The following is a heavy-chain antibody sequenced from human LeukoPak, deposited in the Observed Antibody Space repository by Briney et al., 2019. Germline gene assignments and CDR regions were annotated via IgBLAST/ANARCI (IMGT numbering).Heavy chain of an antibody. J-gene: IGHJ4*02. D-gene: IGHD1-26*01. CDR1: GFTFSNYW. CDR3: ARGYSGSYRIDY. Sequence: GGSLRLSCAASGFTFSNYWMHWVRQAPGKGLVWVSRINSDGSSTTYADSVKGRFTISRDNAKNTLFLQMNSLGAEDTAVYYCARGYSGSYRIDYWGRGTLVTVSS. CDR2: INSDGSST. V-gene: IGHV3-74*01.